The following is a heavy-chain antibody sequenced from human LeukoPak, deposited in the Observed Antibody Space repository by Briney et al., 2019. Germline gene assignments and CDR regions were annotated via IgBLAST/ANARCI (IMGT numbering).Heavy chain of an antibody. J-gene: IGHJ2*01. CDR1: GFTFSSYD. CDR3: ARDGYNEEDWYFDL. Sequence: HPGRSLRLSCAASGFTFSSYDMHWVRQAPGKGLEWVAVISYDGNNKYYADSVKGRFTISRDNSKKTLYLQMNSLRVEDTAVYYCARDGYNEEDWYFDLWGRGILVTVSS. V-gene: IGHV3-30-3*01. D-gene: IGHD5-24*01. CDR2: ISYDGNNK.